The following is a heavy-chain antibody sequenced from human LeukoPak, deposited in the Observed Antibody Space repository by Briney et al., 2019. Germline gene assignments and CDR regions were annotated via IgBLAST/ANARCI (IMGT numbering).Heavy chain of an antibody. Sequence: PGGSLRLSCAASGFTFSSYSMNWVRQAPGKGLGWVSFISGSSRYIYYADSVRGRFTISRDNAKNSLYLQMNSLRPEDTAVYFCARDAGDLNDAFDIWGQGTMVSVSS. CDR3: ARDAGDLNDAFDI. D-gene: IGHD3-16*01. CDR1: GFTFSSYS. CDR2: ISGSSRYI. V-gene: IGHV3-21*01. J-gene: IGHJ3*02.